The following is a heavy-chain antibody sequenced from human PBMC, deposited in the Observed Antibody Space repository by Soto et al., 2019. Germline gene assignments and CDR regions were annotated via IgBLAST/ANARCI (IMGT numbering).Heavy chain of an antibody. CDR2: MNPNSGNT. Sequence: ASVKVSCKASGYTFTIYDINCVRQSTLQWLDWMGCMNPNSGNTGYAQKFQGRVTMTRNTSISTAYMELSSLRSEDTAVYYCARAGILRYFDWPPQRAVWFDPWAREPWSPSPQ. CDR1: GYTFTIYD. J-gene: IGHJ5*02. V-gene: IGHV1-8*01. CDR3: ARAGILRYFDWPPQRAVWFDP. D-gene: IGHD3-9*01.